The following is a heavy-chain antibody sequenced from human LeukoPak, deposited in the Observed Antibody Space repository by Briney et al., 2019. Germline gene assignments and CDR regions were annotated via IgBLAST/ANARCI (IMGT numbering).Heavy chain of an antibody. D-gene: IGHD1-26*01. CDR1: GYTFTGYY. J-gene: IGHJ5*02. Sequence: GASVKVSCKASGYTFTGYYMHWVRQAPGQGFEWMGWINPNSGGTNYAQKFQGRVTMTRDTSISTAYMELSRLRSDDTAVYYCARVLRGSYSGTWFDPWGQGTLVTVSS. CDR2: INPNSGGT. CDR3: ARVLRGSYSGTWFDP. V-gene: IGHV1-2*02.